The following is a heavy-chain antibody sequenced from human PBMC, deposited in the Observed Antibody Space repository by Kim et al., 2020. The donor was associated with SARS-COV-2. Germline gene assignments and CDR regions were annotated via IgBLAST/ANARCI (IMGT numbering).Heavy chain of an antibody. J-gene: IGHJ4*02. D-gene: IGHD3-3*01. CDR1: GFTFSSYA. CDR2: ISGSGGST. V-gene: IGHV3-23*01. Sequence: GGSLRLSCAASGFTFSSYAMSWVRQAPGKGLEWVSAISGSGGSTYYADSVKGRFTISRDNSKNTLYLQMNSLRAEDTAVYYCAKDPHDFWPFIGGHFDYWGQGTLVTVSS. CDR3: AKDPHDFWPFIGGHFDY.